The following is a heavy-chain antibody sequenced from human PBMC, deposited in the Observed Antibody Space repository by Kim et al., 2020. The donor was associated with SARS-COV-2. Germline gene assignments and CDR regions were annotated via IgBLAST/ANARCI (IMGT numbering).Heavy chain of an antibody. J-gene: IGHJ4*02. CDR2: IWYDGSNK. CDR1: GFTFSSYG. CDR3: ARDEARLRLISWSFDY. D-gene: IGHD5-12*01. Sequence: GGSLRLSCAASGFTFSSYGMHWVRQAPGKGLEWVAVIWYDGSNKYYADSVKGRFTISRDNSKNTLYLQMNSLRAEDTAVYYCARDEARLRLISWSFDYWGQGTLVTVSS. V-gene: IGHV3-33*01.